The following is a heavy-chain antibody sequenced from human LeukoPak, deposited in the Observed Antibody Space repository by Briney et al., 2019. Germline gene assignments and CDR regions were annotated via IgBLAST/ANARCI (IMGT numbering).Heavy chain of an antibody. Sequence: GESLKISCKASGNSFTSYWIGWVRQMSGKGLEWMGIIDPSDSETRYTPSFQGQVTISVDKSLTTADPQWNSLKASDTAMYYCARQTAMGRSGDYWGQGTLVTVSS. CDR3: ARQTAMGRSGDY. J-gene: IGHJ4*02. CDR1: GNSFTSYW. D-gene: IGHD5-18*01. V-gene: IGHV5-51*01. CDR2: IDPSDSET.